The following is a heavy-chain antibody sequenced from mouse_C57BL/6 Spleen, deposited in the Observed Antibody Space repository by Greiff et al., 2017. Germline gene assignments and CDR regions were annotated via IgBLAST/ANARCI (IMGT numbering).Heavy chain of an antibody. CDR3: ARRYGSSYVGYFDY. D-gene: IGHD1-1*01. CDR2: IDPADGNP. V-gene: IGHV14-3*01. Sequence: VQLQQSVAELVRPGASVKLSCPASGFNIKNTYMHWVKQRPEQGLEWLGRIDPADGNPKYAPKFPGKATITADTSSNTAYLQLSSRTSEDTAIYYCARRYGSSYVGYFDYWSQGTTLTVSS. CDR1: GFNIKNTY. J-gene: IGHJ2*01.